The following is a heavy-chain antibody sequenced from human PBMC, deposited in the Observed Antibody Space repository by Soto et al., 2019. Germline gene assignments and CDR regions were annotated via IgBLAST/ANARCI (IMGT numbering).Heavy chain of an antibody. CDR3: ARRGYSYGYWWYFDY. J-gene: IGHJ4*02. CDR1: GYTFTSHY. D-gene: IGHD5-18*01. Sequence: SVKVSSKASGYTFTSHYMHWVRQAPGQGLEWMGIINPSGGSTSYAQKFQGRVTMTRDTSTSTVYMELSSLRSEDTAVYYCARRGYSYGYWWYFDYWGQGPLVTVSS. CDR2: INPSGGST. V-gene: IGHV1-46*01.